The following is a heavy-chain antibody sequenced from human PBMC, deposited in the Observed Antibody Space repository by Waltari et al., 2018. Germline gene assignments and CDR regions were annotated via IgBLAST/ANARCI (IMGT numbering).Heavy chain of an antibody. CDR1: GGTFSSDA. CDR2: IIPIFGTA. D-gene: IGHD5-12*01. V-gene: IGHV1-69*08. CDR3: ARGVDGYHAVFDY. Sequence: QVQLVQSGAEVKQPGSSVRVSCKASGGTFSSDAISWVRRAPGQGLEWMGRIIPIFGTANAPQKCKGRVTIAAKKAETTANMERSSLRSEDTAVYDGARGVDGYHAVFDYWGQGTLVTVSS. J-gene: IGHJ4*02.